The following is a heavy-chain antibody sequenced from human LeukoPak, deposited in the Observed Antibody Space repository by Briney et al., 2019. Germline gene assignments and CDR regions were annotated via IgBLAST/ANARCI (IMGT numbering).Heavy chain of an antibody. CDR1: GGSISSDY. Sequence: KTSETLSLTCTVSGGSISSDYWSWIRQSPGKGLEWLGYMYYIGSNNYNPSLKSRVTISLDTSKNQFSLRLSSVTAADTAVCYCARHAPGGFGELEPFDYWGQGILVTVSS. J-gene: IGHJ4*02. CDR3: ARHAPGGFGELEPFDY. V-gene: IGHV4-59*08. CDR2: MYYIGSN. D-gene: IGHD3-10*01.